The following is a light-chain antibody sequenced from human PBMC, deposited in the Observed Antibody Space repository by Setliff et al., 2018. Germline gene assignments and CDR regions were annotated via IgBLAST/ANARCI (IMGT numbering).Light chain of an antibody. Sequence: QSALAQPPSVSAAPGQKVTISCSGSRSNVGNNYVSWYQQLPGTAPKLLIHDDNKRPSGIPDRFSGSKSGTSATLGITGLQTGDEADYYCGTWESSLRAWVFGSGTKVTVL. CDR1: RSNVGNNY. CDR2: DDN. J-gene: IGLJ1*01. V-gene: IGLV1-51*01. CDR3: GTWESSLRAWV.